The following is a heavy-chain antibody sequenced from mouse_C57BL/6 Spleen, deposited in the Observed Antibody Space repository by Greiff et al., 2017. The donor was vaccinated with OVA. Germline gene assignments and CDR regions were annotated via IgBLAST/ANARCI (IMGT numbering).Heavy chain of an antibody. CDR1: GYTFTSYW. J-gene: IGHJ2*01. CDR3: AIYVNYVDY. CDR2: IDPSDSYT. D-gene: IGHD2-3*01. Sequence: QVQLQQSGAELVMPGASVKLSCKASGYTFTSYWMHWVKQRPGQGLEWIGEIDPSDSYTNYNQKFKGKSTLTVDKSSSTAYMLLSSLSSEYSAVSYCAIYVNYVDYWGQGTTLTVSS. V-gene: IGHV1-69*01.